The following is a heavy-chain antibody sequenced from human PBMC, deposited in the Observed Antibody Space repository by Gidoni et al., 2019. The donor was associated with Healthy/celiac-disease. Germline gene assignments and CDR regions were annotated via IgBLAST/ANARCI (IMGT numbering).Heavy chain of an antibody. J-gene: IGHJ4*02. CDR1: GFTFSSYA. V-gene: IGHV3-30*04. Sequence: QVQLVESGGGVVQPGRSLRLSCAASGFTFSSYAMHWVRQAPGKGLEWVAVISYDGSNKYYADSVKGRFTISRDNSKNTLYLQMNSLRAEDTAVYYCAREGPPFSLDYWGQGTLVTVSS. CDR2: ISYDGSNK. CDR3: AREGPPFSLDY.